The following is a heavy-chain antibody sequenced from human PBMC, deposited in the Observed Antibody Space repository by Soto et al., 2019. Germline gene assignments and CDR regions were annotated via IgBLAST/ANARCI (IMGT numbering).Heavy chain of an antibody. J-gene: IGHJ6*03. CDR3: AREILYFPYYYYMDV. CDR2: INHSGST. V-gene: IGHV4-34*01. Sequence: QVQLQQWGAGLLKPSETLSLTCAVYGGSFSGYYWSWIRQPPGKGLEWIGEINHSGSTNYNPSLKSRVTISVDTSKNQFSLKLSSVTAADTAVYYCAREILYFPYYYYMDVWGKGTTVTVSS. CDR1: GGSFSGYY. D-gene: IGHD2-8*01.